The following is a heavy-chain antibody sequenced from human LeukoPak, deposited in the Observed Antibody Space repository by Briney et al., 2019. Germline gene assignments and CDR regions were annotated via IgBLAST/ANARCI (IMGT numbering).Heavy chain of an antibody. CDR1: GFTFSSYS. CDR2: ISSSSSYI. J-gene: IGHJ4*02. CDR3: AREGGYSYGLFDY. D-gene: IGHD5-18*01. V-gene: IGHV3-21*01. Sequence: GGSLRLSCAASGFTFSSYSMNWDRQAPGKGLEWVSSISSSSSYIYYADSVKGRFTISRDNAKNSLYLQMNSLRAEDTAVYYCAREGGYSYGLFDYWGQGTLVTVSS.